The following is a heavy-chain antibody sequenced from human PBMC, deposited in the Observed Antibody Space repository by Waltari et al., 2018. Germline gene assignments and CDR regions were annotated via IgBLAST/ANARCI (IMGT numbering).Heavy chain of an antibody. CDR2: INHSGST. J-gene: IGHJ4*02. CDR3: ARGLSGGGEFLN. D-gene: IGHD6-25*01. V-gene: IGHV4-34*01. CDR1: GGSFRGYY. Sequence: QVQLQQWGAGLLKPSETLSLPCAVYGGSFRGYYWSWIRQPPGKGLEWIGEINHSGSTNYNPSLKSRVTISVDTSKNQFSLKLSSVTAADTAVYYCARGLSGGGEFLNWGQGTLVTVSS.